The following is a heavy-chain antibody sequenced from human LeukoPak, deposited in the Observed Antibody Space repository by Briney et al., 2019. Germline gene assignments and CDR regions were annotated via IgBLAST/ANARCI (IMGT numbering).Heavy chain of an antibody. Sequence: PGGSLRLSCAASGFTFSSHAMSWVRQAPGKGLEWVSAISAGGGSTYYADSVKGRFTISRDNSKNTLYLQMNSLRAEDTAVYYCAKDLGYRDFDHWGQGTLVTVSS. CDR2: ISAGGGST. D-gene: IGHD6-13*01. J-gene: IGHJ4*02. CDR3: AKDLGYRDFDH. CDR1: GFTFSSHA. V-gene: IGHV3-23*01.